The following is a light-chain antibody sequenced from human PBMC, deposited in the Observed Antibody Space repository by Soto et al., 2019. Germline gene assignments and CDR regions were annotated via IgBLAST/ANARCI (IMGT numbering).Light chain of an antibody. V-gene: IGKV1-39*01. Sequence: QMTKSPSSLFACVGDRVTITCRARQSISSHLNWYQQKVGQTPRLLIYAASTLQSQVPPRFSGSGSDTEFTLTISGLQREDLATYYGQQSHSAPPSFGGWNKIQI. J-gene: IGKJ4*01. CDR3: QQSHSAPPS. CDR1: QSISSH. CDR2: AAS.